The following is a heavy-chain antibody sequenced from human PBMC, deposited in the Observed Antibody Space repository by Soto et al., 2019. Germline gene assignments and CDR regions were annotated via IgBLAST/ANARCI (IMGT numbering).Heavy chain of an antibody. Sequence: WETLSLTCTVAGGSISSYYWSWIRQPPGKGLEWIGYIYYSGSTNYNTSLKSRVTISVDTSKNQLSLKLRPVTAAATAVDYCARDNSGYNYWGQGTLGTVSS. V-gene: IGHV4-59*01. CDR1: GGSISSYY. CDR3: ARDNSGYNY. D-gene: IGHD3-22*01. J-gene: IGHJ4*02. CDR2: IYYSGST.